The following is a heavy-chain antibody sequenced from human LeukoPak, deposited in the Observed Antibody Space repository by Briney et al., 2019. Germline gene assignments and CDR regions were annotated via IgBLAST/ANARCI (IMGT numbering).Heavy chain of an antibody. V-gene: IGHV3-48*03. CDR1: GFIFDDHG. CDR2: ISSSGSTI. J-gene: IGHJ6*03. Sequence: GGSLRLSCAASGFIFDDHGMSWVRQAPGKGLEWVSYISSSGSTIYYADSVKGRFTISRDNAKNSLYLQMNSLRAEDTAVYYCARGPHCSGGSCLIEPYYYYYMDVWGKGTTVTISS. D-gene: IGHD2-15*01. CDR3: ARGPHCSGGSCLIEPYYYYYMDV.